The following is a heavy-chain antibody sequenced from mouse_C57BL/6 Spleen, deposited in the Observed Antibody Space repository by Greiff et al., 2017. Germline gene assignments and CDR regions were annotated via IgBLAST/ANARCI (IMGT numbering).Heavy chain of an antibody. Sequence: VQLKESGAELVRPGASVKLSCTASGFNIKDDYMHWVKQRPEQGLEWIGWIDPENGDTEYASKFQGKATITADTSSNTAYLQLSSLTSEDTAVYYCTTGHSPDYWGQGTTLTVSS. CDR2: IDPENGDT. V-gene: IGHV14-4*01. CDR3: TTGHSPDY. J-gene: IGHJ2*01. D-gene: IGHD2-12*01. CDR1: GFNIKDDY.